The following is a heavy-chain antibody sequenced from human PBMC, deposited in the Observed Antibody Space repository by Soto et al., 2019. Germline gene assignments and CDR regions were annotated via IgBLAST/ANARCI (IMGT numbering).Heavy chain of an antibody. CDR1: GFTFSSYA. Sequence: GGSLRLSCAASGFTFSSYAMSWVRQAPGKGLEWVSGISGSGGSTYYVGSVKGRFTISRDNSKNTLYLQMNSLRAEDTAVYYCAKDQSSITIFGVVIYWGQGTLVTVSS. CDR2: ISGSGGST. D-gene: IGHD3-3*01. J-gene: IGHJ4*02. V-gene: IGHV3-23*01. CDR3: AKDQSSITIFGVVIY.